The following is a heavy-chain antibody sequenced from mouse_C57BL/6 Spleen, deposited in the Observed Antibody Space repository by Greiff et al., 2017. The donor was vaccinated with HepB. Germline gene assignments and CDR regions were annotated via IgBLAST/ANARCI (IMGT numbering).Heavy chain of an antibody. CDR2: ISDGGSYT. CDR1: GFTFSSYA. V-gene: IGHV5-4*01. J-gene: IGHJ3*01. D-gene: IGHD2-5*01. CDR3: ARDYSSTWFAY. Sequence: EVHLVESGGGLVKPGGSLKLSCAASGFTFSSYAMSWVRQTPEKRLEWVATISDGGSYTYYPDNVKGRFTISRDNAKNNLYLQMSHLKSEDTAMYYCARDYSSTWFAYWGQGTLVTVSA.